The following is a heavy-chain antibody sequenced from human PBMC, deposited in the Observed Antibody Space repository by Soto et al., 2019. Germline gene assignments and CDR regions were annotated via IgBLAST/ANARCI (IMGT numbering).Heavy chain of an antibody. CDR2: INWNGGST. V-gene: IGHV3-20*04. CDR3: ARDGYDSSPNDY. D-gene: IGHD3-22*01. J-gene: IGHJ4*02. CDR1: GCKCDDYG. Sequence: GGSKRLSCTAAGCKCDDYGGSWVRQKPGKGLEWVSGINWNGGSTGYADSVKGRFTISRDNAKNSLYLQMNSLRAEDTALYYCARDGYDSSPNDYWGQGTLVTVSS.